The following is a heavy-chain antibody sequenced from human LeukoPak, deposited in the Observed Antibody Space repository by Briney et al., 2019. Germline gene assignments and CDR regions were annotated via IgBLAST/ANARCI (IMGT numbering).Heavy chain of an antibody. V-gene: IGHV3-23*01. D-gene: IGHD3-10*01. CDR3: ARDTPLLWFGELRTNWFDP. J-gene: IGHJ5*02. Sequence: GGSLRLSCAASGFTFSNYAMNWVRQAPGKGLEWVSSINGGGGSTYYADSVKGRFTISRDNAKNTLYLQMNSLRAEDTAVYYCARDTPLLWFGELRTNWFDPWGQGTLVTVSS. CDR1: GFTFSNYA. CDR2: INGGGGST.